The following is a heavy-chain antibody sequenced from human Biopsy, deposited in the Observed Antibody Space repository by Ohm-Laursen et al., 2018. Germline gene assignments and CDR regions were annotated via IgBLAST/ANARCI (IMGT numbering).Heavy chain of an antibody. D-gene: IGHD5-18*01. Sequence: SDTLSLTCIVSGDSISNSYWTWIRQPAGKGLEWIGRFYSSGSSSYNPSLKSRVTMSIDASMNQFSLKLTSVTAADTAVYYCAKARTLDTATDFDYWGQGTLVTVSS. CDR2: FYSSGSS. V-gene: IGHV4-4*07. CDR3: AKARTLDTATDFDY. J-gene: IGHJ4*02. CDR1: GDSISNSY.